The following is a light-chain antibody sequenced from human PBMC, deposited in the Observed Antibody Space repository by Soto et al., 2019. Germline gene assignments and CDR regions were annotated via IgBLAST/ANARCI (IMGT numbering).Light chain of an antibody. CDR3: QQFNKWPLT. CDR2: DAS. CDR1: QTIYNN. Sequence: EIVMTQSPANLSVSSGDRATLSCRASQTIYNNVAWYQQRPGQAPRLLIYDASTRATSVPARFSGSGYGTDFPLSISGLQSADCAVYYCQQFNKWPLTFGGGTKVEIK. J-gene: IGKJ4*01. V-gene: IGKV3-15*01.